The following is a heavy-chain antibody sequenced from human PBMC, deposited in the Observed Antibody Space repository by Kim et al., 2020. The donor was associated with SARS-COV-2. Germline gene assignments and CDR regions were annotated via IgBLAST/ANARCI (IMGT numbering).Heavy chain of an antibody. CDR1: GGSISSYY. CDR2: IYYSGST. V-gene: IGHV4-59*13. D-gene: IGHD4-17*01. J-gene: IGHJ6*02. Sequence: SETLSLTCTVSGGSISSYYWSWIRQPPGKGLEWIGDIYYSGSTNYNPSPKSRVTISVNTSKNQFSLKLISVTAADTAVQYCWRVPDYGDYVMDVWGQGTTVTVSS. CDR3: WRVPDYGDYVMDV.